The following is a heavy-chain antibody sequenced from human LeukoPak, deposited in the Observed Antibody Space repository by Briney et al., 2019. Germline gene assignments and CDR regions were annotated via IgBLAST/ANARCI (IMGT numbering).Heavy chain of an antibody. CDR2: IKQDGSQK. J-gene: IGHJ4*02. CDR3: ASPPLGYCDSTSCRFDY. Sequence: GGSLRLSCAASGFTFSSYRMSWVRQAPGKGLEWVATIKQDGSQKYYVDSVKGRFTISRDNAKSSLYLQMNALRVEDTAVYYCASPPLGYCDSTSCRFDYWGQGTLVTVSS. CDR1: GFTFSSYR. V-gene: IGHV3-7*01. D-gene: IGHD2-2*03.